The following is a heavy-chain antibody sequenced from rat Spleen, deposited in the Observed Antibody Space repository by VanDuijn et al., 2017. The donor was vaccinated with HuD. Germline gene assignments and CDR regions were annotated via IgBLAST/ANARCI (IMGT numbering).Heavy chain of an antibody. Sequence: QVRLKESGPGLVQPSQTLSLTCTVSGFSLTTHHVSWVRQPPGKSLVWMGIIWAGGGTNYNSALKSRLSISRDTSKSQVFLKMNSLQTEDTATYFCIRESLPGYNSHWFVYWGQGTLVTVSS. D-gene: IGHD1-4*01. CDR3: IRESLPGYNSHWFVY. CDR2: IWAGGGT. V-gene: IGHV2-15*01. J-gene: IGHJ3*01. CDR1: GFSLTTHH.